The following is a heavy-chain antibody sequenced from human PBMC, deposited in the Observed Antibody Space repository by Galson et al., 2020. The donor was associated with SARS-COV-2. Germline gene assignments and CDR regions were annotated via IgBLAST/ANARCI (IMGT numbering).Heavy chain of an antibody. CDR1: GFTFSSYA. Sequence: GESLKISCEASGFTFSSYAMNWVRQAPGKGLEWVSAINRGGASTNYADSVKGRFTISTDNSEYTSYLQLNNLKAEDTALYYCAKAINRGTYYYLDYWGQGTMLTVSS. V-gene: IGHV3-23*01. CDR2: INRGGAST. J-gene: IGHJ4*02. D-gene: IGHD1-26*01. CDR3: AKAINRGTYYYLDY.